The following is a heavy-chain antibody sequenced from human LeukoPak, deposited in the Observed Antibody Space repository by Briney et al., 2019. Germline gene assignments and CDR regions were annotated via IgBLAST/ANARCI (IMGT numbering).Heavy chain of an antibody. CDR2: MNRNSGNT. V-gene: IGHV1-8*01. CDR1: GYTFTIYD. CDR3: ERRRRLNNWFDP. Sequence: ASVKLSCNSSGYTFTIYDFNWVRHATGQGHERMGWMNRNSGNTGYAKKFQGRVTMTRNTSISTAYMELSSLRSEDTAVYYCERRRRLNNWFDPWGQGTLVTVSS. J-gene: IGHJ5*02. D-gene: IGHD4-17*01.